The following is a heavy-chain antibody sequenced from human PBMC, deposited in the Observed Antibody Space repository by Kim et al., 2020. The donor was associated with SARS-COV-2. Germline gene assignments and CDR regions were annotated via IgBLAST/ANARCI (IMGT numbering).Heavy chain of an antibody. CDR3: ASTRGVTQFDY. CDR2: A. D-gene: IGHD4-4*01. V-gene: IGHV1-69*02. J-gene: IGHJ4*02. Sequence: ANYAQKSQGRATITADKTTSTAYMELSSLGSEDTAVYYCASTRGVTQFDYWGQGTLVTVSS.